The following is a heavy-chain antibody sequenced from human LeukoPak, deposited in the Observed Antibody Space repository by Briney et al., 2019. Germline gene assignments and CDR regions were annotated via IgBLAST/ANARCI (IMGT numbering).Heavy chain of an antibody. CDR3: ARGFPSVEMATPNWFDP. Sequence: SETLSLTCAVYGGSFSGYYWSWIRQPPGKGLEWIGEINHSGSTNYNPSLKSRVTISVDTSKNQFSLKLSSVTAADTAVYYCARGFPSVEMATPNWFDPWGQGTLVTVSS. J-gene: IGHJ5*02. CDR2: INHSGST. CDR1: GGSFSGYY. V-gene: IGHV4-34*01. D-gene: IGHD5-24*01.